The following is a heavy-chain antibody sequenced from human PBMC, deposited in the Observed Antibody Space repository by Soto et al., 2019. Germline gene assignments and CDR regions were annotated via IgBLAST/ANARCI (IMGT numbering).Heavy chain of an antibody. CDR1: GGTFSSYA. CDR3: ARASRYCSGGSCYFLPGIDY. D-gene: IGHD2-15*01. V-gene: IGHV1-69*12. CDR2: IIPIFGTA. Sequence: QVQLVQSGAEVKKPGSSVKVSCKASGGTFSSYAISWVRQAPGQGLEWMGGIIPIFGTANYAQKFQGRVTITAEESTRPSYRELSSLRSEDTAVYYCARASRYCSGGSCYFLPGIDYWGQGTLVTVSS. J-gene: IGHJ4*02.